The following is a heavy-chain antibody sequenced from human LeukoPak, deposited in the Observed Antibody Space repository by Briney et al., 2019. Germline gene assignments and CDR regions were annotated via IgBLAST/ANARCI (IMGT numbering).Heavy chain of an antibody. CDR2: IKQGGSEK. CDR3: ARDDTPHSSSWYYFDY. D-gene: IGHD6-13*01. J-gene: IGHJ4*02. V-gene: IGHV3-7*01. Sequence: GGSLRLSCAASGFTFSSYWMSWVRQAPGKGLEWVANIKQGGSEKYYVDSVKGRFTISRDNAKNSLYLQMNSLRAEDTAVYYCARDDTPHSSSWYYFDYWGQGTLVTVSS. CDR1: GFTFSSYW.